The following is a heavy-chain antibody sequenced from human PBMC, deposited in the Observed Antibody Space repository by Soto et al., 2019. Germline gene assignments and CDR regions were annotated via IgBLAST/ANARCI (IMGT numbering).Heavy chain of an antibody. D-gene: IGHD1-26*01. V-gene: IGHV3-53*01. CDR2: IYSGGST. Sequence: PGGSLRLSCAASGFTVSSNYMSWVRQAPGKGLEWVSVIYSGGSTYYADSVKGRFTISRDNSKNTLYLQMNSLRAEDTAVYYCARASLMGHLYYYGMDVWGQGTPVTVYS. CDR1: GFTVSSNY. CDR3: ARASLMGHLYYYGMDV. J-gene: IGHJ6*02.